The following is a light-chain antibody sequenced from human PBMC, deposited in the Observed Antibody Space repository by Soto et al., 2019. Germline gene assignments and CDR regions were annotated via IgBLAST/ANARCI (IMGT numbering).Light chain of an antibody. V-gene: IGLV1-44*01. CDR2: NNS. Sequence: QSALTQAPSASGTPGQRVTISCSGSSSNIGTNNVNWYQQLPGTAPKLLIYNNSQRPSGVPDRFSGSKSGTSASLAISGLQSEDEADYYCATWDDSLNGAVFGGGTQLTVL. CDR3: ATWDDSLNGAV. J-gene: IGLJ7*01. CDR1: SSNIGTNN.